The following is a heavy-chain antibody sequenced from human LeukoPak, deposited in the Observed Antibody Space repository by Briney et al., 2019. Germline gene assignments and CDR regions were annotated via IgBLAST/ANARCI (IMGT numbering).Heavy chain of an antibody. J-gene: IGHJ3*02. CDR1: GFTFSSYS. CDR3: ARGKLGLYSSGWDDAFDI. D-gene: IGHD6-19*01. Sequence: PGGSLRLSCAASGFTFSSYSMNWVRQAPGKGLEWVSSISSSSSYIYYADSVKGRFTISRDNAKNSLYLQTNSLRAEDTAVYYCARGKLGLYSSGWDDAFDIWGQGTMVTVSS. CDR2: ISSSSSYI. V-gene: IGHV3-21*01.